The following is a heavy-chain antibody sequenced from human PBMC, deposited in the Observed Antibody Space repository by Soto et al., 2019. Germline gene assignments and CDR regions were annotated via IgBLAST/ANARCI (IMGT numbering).Heavy chain of an antibody. CDR2: IKSKTDGGTT. CDR1: GFTFSNAW. V-gene: IGHV3-15*01. D-gene: IGHD2-8*01. CDR3: PPDAWGGYCTNGVCYQVSY. J-gene: IGHJ4*02. Sequence: PGGSLRLSFAASGFTFSNAWMSWVRQAPGKGLEWVGRIKSKTDGGTTDYAAPVKGRFTISRDDSKNTLYLQMNSLKTEDTAVYSCPPDAWGGYCTNGVCYQVSYWGQGTLVTVFS.